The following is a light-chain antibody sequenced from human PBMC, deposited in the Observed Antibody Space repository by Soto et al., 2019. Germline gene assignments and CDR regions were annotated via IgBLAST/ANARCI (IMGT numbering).Light chain of an antibody. J-gene: IGKJ2*01. CDR1: QSVSHN. CDR3: QQSNTWPYT. CDR2: GAS. V-gene: IGKV3-15*01. Sequence: EIVMTQSPATLSVSPGERATLSCRASQSVSHNLAWYQQKPGQAPRLLFYGASFRATGVPARFSGSGSGTDFTLTIRSLQSEDFAIYYCQQSNTWPYTFGQGTKLEIK.